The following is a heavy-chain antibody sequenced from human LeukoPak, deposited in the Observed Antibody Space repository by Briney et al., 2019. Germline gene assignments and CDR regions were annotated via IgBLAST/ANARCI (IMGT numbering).Heavy chain of an antibody. J-gene: IGHJ4*02. D-gene: IGHD3-22*01. CDR2: IYYSGST. Sequence: SSETLSLTCAVYGESFSHYYWNWIRQHPGKGLEWIGYIYYSGSTYYNPSLKSRVTISVDTSKNQFSLKLSSVTAADTAVYYCARENYYDSSGDDYWGQGTLVTVSS. CDR1: GESFSHYY. CDR3: ARENYYDSSGDDY. V-gene: IGHV4-31*02.